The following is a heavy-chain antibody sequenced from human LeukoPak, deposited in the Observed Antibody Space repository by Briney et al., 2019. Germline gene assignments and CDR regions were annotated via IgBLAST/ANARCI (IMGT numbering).Heavy chain of an antibody. V-gene: IGHV4-38-2*02. CDR2: IYYSGST. Sequence: SETLSLTCTVSGCSISSGCYWGWIRQPPGKGLEWIGSIYYSGSTYYNPSLKSRVTISVDTSKNQFSLKLNSVTAADTAVYYCASLSGSYSRGYFDCWGQGTLVPVSS. CDR3: ASLSGSYSRGYFDC. D-gene: IGHD1-26*01. J-gene: IGHJ4*02. CDR1: GCSISSGCY.